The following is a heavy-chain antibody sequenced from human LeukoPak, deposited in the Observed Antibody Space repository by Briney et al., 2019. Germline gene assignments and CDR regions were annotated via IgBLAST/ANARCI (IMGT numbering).Heavy chain of an antibody. D-gene: IGHD3-10*01. J-gene: IGHJ4*02. CDR1: GFTLSSFW. CDR2: IDQDGSVR. CDR3: ARAQTLNTMED. V-gene: IGHV3-7*01. Sequence: GSLRLSCVASGFTLSSFWMSWVRQAPGKGLEFVANIDQDGSVRNYVDSVKGRFIISRDNAKNSLYLQMDSLRAEDTAVYYCARAQTLNTMEDWGQGTLVTVSS.